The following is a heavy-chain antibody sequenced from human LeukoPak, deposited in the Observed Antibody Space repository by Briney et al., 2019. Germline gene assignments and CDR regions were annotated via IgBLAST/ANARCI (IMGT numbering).Heavy chain of an antibody. CDR3: ARSSSWHGSS. CDR1: GFTFSSYA. J-gene: IGHJ4*02. D-gene: IGHD6-13*01. Sequence: GRSLRLSCAASGFTFSSYAMHWVRQAPGKGLEWVAVISYDGSNKYYADSVKGRFTISRDNSKNTLYLQMNSLRAEDTAVYYCARSSSWHGSSWGQGTLVTVSS. V-gene: IGHV3-30*04. CDR2: ISYDGSNK.